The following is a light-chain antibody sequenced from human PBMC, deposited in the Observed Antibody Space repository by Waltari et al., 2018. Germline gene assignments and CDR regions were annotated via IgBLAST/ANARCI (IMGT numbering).Light chain of an antibody. Sequence: IVLTQSPGTLSLSPGERATLSGRASQSISRYLVWYQQKPGQPPRLLIDEASRRATGIPDRFSGSGSGTDFSLTISRLEPEDFGVYYCQNHERLPATFGQGTRVEI. CDR3: QNHERLPAT. J-gene: IGKJ1*01. CDR2: EAS. V-gene: IGKV3-20*01. CDR1: QSISRY.